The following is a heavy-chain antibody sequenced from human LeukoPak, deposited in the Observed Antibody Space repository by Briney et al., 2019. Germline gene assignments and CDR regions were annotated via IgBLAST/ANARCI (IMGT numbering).Heavy chain of an antibody. V-gene: IGHV3-23*01. Sequence: LAGGSLRLSCAASGFTFSSYAMSWVRQAPGKGLEWVSAISCSGGSTYYADSVKGRFTISRDNSKNTLYLQMNSLRAEDTAVYYCAKADSGYDAPFDYWGQGTLVTVSS. CDR1: GFTFSSYA. CDR3: AKADSGYDAPFDY. J-gene: IGHJ4*02. CDR2: ISCSGGST. D-gene: IGHD5-12*01.